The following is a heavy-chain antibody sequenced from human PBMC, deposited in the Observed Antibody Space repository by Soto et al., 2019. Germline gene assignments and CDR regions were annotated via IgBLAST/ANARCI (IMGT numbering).Heavy chain of an antibody. V-gene: IGHV3-48*02. Sequence: GGSLRLSCTPSGFIFSDYSMNWVRQAPGKGLEWTSYITTTSSTMYYADSVKGRFTISRDNAKNSLYLQMNSLIDEDTAVYYCARDSSGRQYYGMDVWGQGTTVTVSS. J-gene: IGHJ6*02. D-gene: IGHD3-22*01. CDR1: GFIFSDYS. CDR2: ITTTSSTM. CDR3: ARDSSGRQYYGMDV.